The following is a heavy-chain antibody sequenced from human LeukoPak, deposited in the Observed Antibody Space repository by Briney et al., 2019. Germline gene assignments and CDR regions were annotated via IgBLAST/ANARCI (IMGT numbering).Heavy chain of an antibody. CDR3: AKARLSTGWAYNDY. CDR1: GITLSNYG. Sequence: GGSLRLSCAVSGITLSNYGMSWVRQAPGKGLEWVAGISDSGGRTNYADSVKGRFTISRDNSKNTVFLQMNSLRAEDTAVYYCAKARLSTGWAYNDYWGPGTLVTVSS. J-gene: IGHJ4*02. V-gene: IGHV3-23*01. CDR2: ISDSGGRT. D-gene: IGHD6-19*01.